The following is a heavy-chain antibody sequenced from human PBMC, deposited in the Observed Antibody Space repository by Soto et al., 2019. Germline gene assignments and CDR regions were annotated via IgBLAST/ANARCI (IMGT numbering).Heavy chain of an antibody. V-gene: IGHV1-46*01. Sequence: ASVKVSCKASGYTFTSYYMHWVRQAPGQGLEWMGIINPSGGSTSYAQKFQGRVTMTRDTSTSTVYMELSSLRPEDTAVYYCARGNGSGYDRPQYYYYGMDVWGQGTTVTVSS. D-gene: IGHD5-12*01. CDR3: ARGNGSGYDRPQYYYYGMDV. CDR2: INPSGGST. J-gene: IGHJ6*02. CDR1: GYTFTSYY.